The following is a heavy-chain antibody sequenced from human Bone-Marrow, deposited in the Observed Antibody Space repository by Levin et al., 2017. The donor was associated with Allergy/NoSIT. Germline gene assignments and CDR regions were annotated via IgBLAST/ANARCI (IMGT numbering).Heavy chain of an antibody. V-gene: IGHV3-23*01. Sequence: GGSLRLSCAASGFTFSDYAMSWVRQTPGKGLEWVSVISNIGGSTYYADSVKGRFTISRDNSKNTLYLQMNSLRAEDTAVYYCAKGLNWNPHAPFDLWGVETMVTVA. CDR2: ISNIGGST. CDR3: AKGLNWNPHAPFDL. CDR1: GFTFSDYA. D-gene: IGHD1-20*01. J-gene: IGHJ3*01.